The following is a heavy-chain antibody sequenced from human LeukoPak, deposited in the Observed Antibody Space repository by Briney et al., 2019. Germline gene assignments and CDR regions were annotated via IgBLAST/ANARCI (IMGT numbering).Heavy chain of an antibody. J-gene: IGHJ4*02. D-gene: IGHD1-26*01. CDR3: ARDDATTALHYFDY. CDR2: INPNSGGT. V-gene: IGHV1-2*02. Sequence: ASVKVSCKASGYTFTGYYMHWVRQAPGQGLEWMGWINPNSGGTNYAQKFQGRVTMTRDTSISTAYMELSRLRSDDTAVYYCARDDATTALHYFDYWGQGTLITVSS. CDR1: GYTFTGYY.